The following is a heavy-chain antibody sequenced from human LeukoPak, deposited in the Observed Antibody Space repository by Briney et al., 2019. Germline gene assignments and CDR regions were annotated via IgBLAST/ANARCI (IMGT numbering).Heavy chain of an antibody. D-gene: IGHD4-17*01. Sequence: GGSLRLSCAASGFTFSSYAMHWVRQAPGKGLEWVAVISYDGSNKYYADSVKGRFTISRDNSKNTLYLQMNSLRAEDTAVYYCAKGQDYGDSNFDYWGQGTLVTVSS. V-gene: IGHV3-30*04. CDR3: AKGQDYGDSNFDY. J-gene: IGHJ4*02. CDR2: ISYDGSNK. CDR1: GFTFSSYA.